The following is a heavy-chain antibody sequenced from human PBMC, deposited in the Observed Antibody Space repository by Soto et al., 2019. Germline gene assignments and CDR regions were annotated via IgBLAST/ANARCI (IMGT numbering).Heavy chain of an antibody. Sequence: SETLSLTCTVSGGSISSGGYYWSWIRQHPGKGLDWIGYIYYSGSAYYNPSLKSRVTISVDTSKNQFSLKLNSVTAADTAVYYCGGYDSSAGLYHFEYWGHGTLVTVSS. CDR3: GGYDSSAGLYHFEY. CDR2: IYYSGSA. V-gene: IGHV4-31*03. D-gene: IGHD3-22*01. CDR1: GGSISSGGYY. J-gene: IGHJ4*01.